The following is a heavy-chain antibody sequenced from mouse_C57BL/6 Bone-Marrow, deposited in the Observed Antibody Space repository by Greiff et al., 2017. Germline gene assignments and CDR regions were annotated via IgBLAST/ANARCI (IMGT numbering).Heavy chain of an antibody. Sequence: EVRRVESGGGLVQPKGSLKLSCAASGFSFNTYAMNWVRQAPGKGLEWVARIRSKSNNYATYYADSVKDRFTISRDDSESMLYLQMNNLKTEDTAMYYCVRPDYYGSSSYYFDYWGQGTTLTVSS. CDR1: GFSFNTYA. J-gene: IGHJ2*01. V-gene: IGHV10-1*01. CDR2: IRSKSNNYAT. D-gene: IGHD1-1*01. CDR3: VRPDYYGSSSYYFDY.